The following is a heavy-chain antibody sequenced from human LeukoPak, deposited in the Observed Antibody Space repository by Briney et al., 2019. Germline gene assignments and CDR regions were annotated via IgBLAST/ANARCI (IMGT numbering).Heavy chain of an antibody. J-gene: IGHJ6*03. CDR3: AREVPYYDSSGYDYYYYYMDV. Sequence: GGSLRLSCAASGFTFSSYSMNWVRQAPGKGLEWVSSISSSSSYIYYADSVKGRFTISRDNAKNSLYLQMNSLRAEDTAVYYCAREVPYYDSSGYDYYYYYMDVWGKGTTVTVSS. V-gene: IGHV3-21*01. CDR1: GFTFSSYS. CDR2: ISSSSSYI. D-gene: IGHD3-22*01.